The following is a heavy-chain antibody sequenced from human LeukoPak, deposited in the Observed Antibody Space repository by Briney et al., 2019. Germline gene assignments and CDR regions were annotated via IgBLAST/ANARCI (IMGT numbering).Heavy chain of an antibody. D-gene: IGHD2-15*01. J-gene: IGHJ3*02. Sequence: PGGSLRLSCAASGFTFSSHPMHWVRRAPGKGLEWVAVILYDGSNKYYADSVKGRFTISRDNAKNSLYLQMNSLRAEDTALYYCARRWAAPDAFDIWGQGTMVTVSS. CDR3: ARRWAAPDAFDI. CDR1: GFTFSSHP. V-gene: IGHV3-30*04. CDR2: ILYDGSNK.